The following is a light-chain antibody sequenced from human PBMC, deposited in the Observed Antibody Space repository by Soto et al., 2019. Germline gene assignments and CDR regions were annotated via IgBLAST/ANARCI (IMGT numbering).Light chain of an antibody. CDR1: QGISNS. J-gene: IGKJ4*01. Sequence: DIQMTQSPSAMSAPLGDRVTITCRASQGISNSLAWFQQKPGEVPKRLIYGASTLQSGAPSRFSGSASGAAFTLTISSPQPEDFATYYCLQYNSYPFTFGGGTKVDIK. V-gene: IGKV1-17*03. CDR3: LQYNSYPFT. CDR2: GAS.